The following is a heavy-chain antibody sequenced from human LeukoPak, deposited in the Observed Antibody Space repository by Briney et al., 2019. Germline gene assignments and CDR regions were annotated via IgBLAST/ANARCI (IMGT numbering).Heavy chain of an antibody. J-gene: IGHJ4*02. CDR3: ARDSVVVAATFHY. D-gene: IGHD2-15*01. CDR1: GYTFTNYG. CDR2: ISAYNGNT. Sequence: ASVKVSCKASGYTFTNYGISWVRQAPGQGLEWMGWISAYNGNTNYSQKLQGRVTMTTDTSTSTASMELRSLRSDDTAVYYCARDSVVVAATFHYWGQGALVTVSS. V-gene: IGHV1-18*01.